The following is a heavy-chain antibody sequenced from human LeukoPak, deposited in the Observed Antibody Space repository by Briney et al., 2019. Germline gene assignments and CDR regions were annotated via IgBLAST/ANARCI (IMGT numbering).Heavy chain of an antibody. Sequence: PGGSLRLSCAASGFTFDTYAMSWVRQAPGKGLEWVSTIGNTETYYADSVKGRFTIPRDNRQNTVYLQMTSLRAEDTAVYFCAILSWDGRGSFYWGQGTLVTVSS. CDR2: IGNTET. V-gene: IGHV3-23*01. CDR3: AILSWDGRGSFY. CDR1: GFTFDTYA. J-gene: IGHJ4*02. D-gene: IGHD2/OR15-2a*01.